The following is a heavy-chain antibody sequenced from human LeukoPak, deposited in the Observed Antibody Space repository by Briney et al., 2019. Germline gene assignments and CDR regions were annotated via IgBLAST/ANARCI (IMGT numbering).Heavy chain of an antibody. J-gene: IGHJ4*02. CDR2: ISDDGSNQ. D-gene: IGHD3-10*01. CDR3: AKDAAETKGHYYGAGTYYQSSFDY. CDR1: GFTFSSYG. V-gene: IGHV3-30*18. Sequence: GGALRLSCAASGFTFSSYGIHWVRQAPGKGLEWVALISDDGSNQYYADSVKGRVIISRDNYKNTLYLQMNSLRAEDTAIYYCAKDAAETKGHYYGAGTYYQSSFDYWGQGTLVTVSS.